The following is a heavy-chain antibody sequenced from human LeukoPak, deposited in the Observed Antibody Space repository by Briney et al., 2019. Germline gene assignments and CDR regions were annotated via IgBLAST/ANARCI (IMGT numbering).Heavy chain of an antibody. CDR2: LSGSGANS. Sequence: GGSLRLSCAASGFTFSNYAMSWVRQAPGKGLEWVSGLSGSGANSYYADSVRGRFTISRDNSKNTLYLQMNSLRAEDTAVYYCAKGGKSYGDYLKVYYFDYWGQGTLVTVSS. D-gene: IGHD4-17*01. J-gene: IGHJ4*02. CDR1: GFTFSNYA. CDR3: AKGGKSYGDYLKVYYFDY. V-gene: IGHV3-23*01.